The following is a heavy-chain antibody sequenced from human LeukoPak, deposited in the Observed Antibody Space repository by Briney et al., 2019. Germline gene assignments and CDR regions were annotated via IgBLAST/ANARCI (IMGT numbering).Heavy chain of an antibody. CDR1: GFTFSSYE. CDR3: ARGVAGTVHYFQH. D-gene: IGHD6-19*01. V-gene: IGHV3-48*03. Sequence: GGSLRLSCAASGFTFSSYEMNWVRHAPGKGLEWVSCISSSGSTIYYADSVKGRFTISRDNAKNSLYLQMNSLRAEDTAVYYCARGVAGTVHYFQHWGQGTLVTVSS. CDR2: ISSSGSTI. J-gene: IGHJ1*01.